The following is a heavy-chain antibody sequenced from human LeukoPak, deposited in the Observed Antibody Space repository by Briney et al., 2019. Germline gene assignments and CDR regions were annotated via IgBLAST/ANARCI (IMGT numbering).Heavy chain of an antibody. CDR2: ISYSGST. Sequence: SETLSLTCTVSGGSISNYYWSWIRQPPGKGLEWIGYISYSGSTNYNPSLESRVTMSVDTSKNQFSLKLTSVTAADTAVYYCAGVRGYSYGLLDYWGQGTLVTVSS. J-gene: IGHJ4*02. V-gene: IGHV4-59*08. CDR3: AGVRGYSYGLLDY. D-gene: IGHD5-18*01. CDR1: GGSISNYY.